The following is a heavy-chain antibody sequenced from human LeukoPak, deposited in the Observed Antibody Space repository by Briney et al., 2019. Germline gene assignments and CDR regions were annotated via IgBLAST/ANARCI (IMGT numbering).Heavy chain of an antibody. CDR2: INNDGRST. J-gene: IGHJ4*02. CDR1: GFTFTING. Sequence: PGGSLRLSCAASGFTFTINGMHWVRQAPGKGLVWVSRINNDGRSTSYAGSVKGRFTISRDNTKNTLYLQMNSLRAEDTAVYYCARDNEYCTGGTCRLDYWGQGALVTVSS. D-gene: IGHD2-15*01. CDR3: ARDNEYCTGGTCRLDY. V-gene: IGHV3-74*01.